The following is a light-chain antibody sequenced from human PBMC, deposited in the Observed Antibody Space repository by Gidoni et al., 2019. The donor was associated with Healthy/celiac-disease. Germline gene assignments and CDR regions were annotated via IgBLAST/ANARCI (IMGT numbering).Light chain of an antibody. CDR2: QDS. CDR1: KLGDKY. CDR3: QAWDSSTASPYV. J-gene: IGLJ1*01. V-gene: IGLV3-1*01. Sequence: SYELTQPPSVSVSPGQTASITCSGDKLGDKYACWYQQKPGQSPVLVIYQDSKRPSGIPERFSGSNSGNTATLTISGTQAMDEADYYCQAWDSSTASPYVCGTGTKVTVL.